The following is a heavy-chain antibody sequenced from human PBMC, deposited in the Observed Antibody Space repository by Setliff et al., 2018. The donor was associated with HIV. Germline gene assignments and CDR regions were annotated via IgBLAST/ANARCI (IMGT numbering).Heavy chain of an antibody. V-gene: IGHV1-8*02. CDR1: GHTFSNSD. J-gene: IGHJ6*03. CDR2: MNPNSGVT. D-gene: IGHD3-10*01. Sequence: GASVKVSCKPSGHTFSNSDIHWVRRATGQGLEWMGWMNPNSGVTGYALKFHDRVTMTRDTSISTAYLVLRTLTSEDTAVYYCASGKGVGGVVITDGLDVWGKGTTVTVS. CDR3: ASGKGVGGVVITDGLDV.